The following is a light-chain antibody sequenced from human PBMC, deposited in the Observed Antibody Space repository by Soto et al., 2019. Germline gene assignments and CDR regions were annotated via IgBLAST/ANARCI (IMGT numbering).Light chain of an antibody. CDR3: QQYGSSPWT. CDR1: QSVSSSS. J-gene: IGKJ1*01. CDR2: DAS. Sequence: DIVLTQSPGTLSLSPGESATLSCRGSQSVSSSSLAWYQQKTGQAPRLLIYDASSRATGIPDRLSGSGSGTDLNLTISRLEPEDFAVYYCQQYGSSPWTCGQGTKVDIK. V-gene: IGKV3-20*01.